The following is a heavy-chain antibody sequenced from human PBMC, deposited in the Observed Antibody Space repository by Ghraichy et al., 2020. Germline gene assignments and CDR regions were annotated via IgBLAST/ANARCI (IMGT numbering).Heavy chain of an antibody. J-gene: IGHJ1*01. Sequence: SVKVSCKASGGTFSNFAISWVRQAPGQGLEWMGGIIPIFGTTNYAQKFRGRVTITADESTSTAYMELRSLRSEDTAVYYCARGGYYYDSSGYLDLENFQHWGQGTLVTVSS. CDR3: ARGGYYYDSSGYLDLENFQH. CDR1: GGTFSNFA. CDR2: IIPIFGTT. V-gene: IGHV1-69*13. D-gene: IGHD3-22*01.